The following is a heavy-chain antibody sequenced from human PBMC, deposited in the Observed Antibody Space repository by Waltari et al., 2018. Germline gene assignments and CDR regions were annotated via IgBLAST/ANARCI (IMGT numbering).Heavy chain of an antibody. CDR2: INHSGST. D-gene: IGHD3-10*01. J-gene: IGHJ4*02. V-gene: IGHV4-34*01. CDR1: GGSFRGYY. CDR3: ARGRESLLWFGGRRAFDY. Sequence: QVQLQQWGAGLLKPSETLSLTCAVYGGSFRGYYWSWIRQPPGKGLEWIGEINHSGSTNYNPSLKSRVTISVDTSKNQFSLKLSSVTAADTAVYYCARGRESLLWFGGRRAFDYWGQGTLVTVSS.